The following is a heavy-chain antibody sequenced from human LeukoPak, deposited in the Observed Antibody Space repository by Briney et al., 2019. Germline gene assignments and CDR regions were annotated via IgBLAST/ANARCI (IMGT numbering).Heavy chain of an antibody. J-gene: IGHJ4*02. V-gene: IGHV3-48*03. CDR2: ISSSGSTI. CDR1: GFTFSSYE. D-gene: IGHD4-17*01. Sequence: GGSLRLSCAASGFTFSSYEMNWVRQAPGKGLEWVSYISSSGSTIYYADSVKGRFTISRDNAKNSLYLQTNSLRAEDTAVYYCAGDYGDSGFVDYWGQGTLVTVSS. CDR3: AGDYGDSGFVDY.